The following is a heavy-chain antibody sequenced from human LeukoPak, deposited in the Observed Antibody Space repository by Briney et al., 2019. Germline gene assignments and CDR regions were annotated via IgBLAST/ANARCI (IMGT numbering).Heavy chain of an antibody. Sequence: SQTLSLTCTVSGGSISSGSYYWSWIRQPAGKGLEWIGRIYTSGSTNYNPSLKSRVTISVDTSKNQFSLKLSSVTAADTAVYYCARVVGAHLSMAARQDYYYMDVWGKGTTVTVSS. CDR3: ARVVGAHLSMAARQDYYYMDV. D-gene: IGHD6-6*01. CDR1: GGSISSGSYY. J-gene: IGHJ6*03. V-gene: IGHV4-61*02. CDR2: IYTSGST.